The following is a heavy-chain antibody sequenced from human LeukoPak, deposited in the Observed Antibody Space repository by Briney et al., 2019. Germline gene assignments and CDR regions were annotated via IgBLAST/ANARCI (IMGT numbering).Heavy chain of an antibody. Sequence: SETLSLTCSVSGGSIRSGRHHWAWVRQPPGKGLEFIGSLDESGRPYYNAPLKSRVTISEDSSGKQFSLNLSSVTAADTAVYFCARDLGGYPFFMDVWGRGTTVVVSS. CDR2: LDESGRP. CDR3: ARDLGGYPFFMDV. D-gene: IGHD2-15*01. CDR1: GGSIRSGRHH. J-gene: IGHJ6*03. V-gene: IGHV4-39*07.